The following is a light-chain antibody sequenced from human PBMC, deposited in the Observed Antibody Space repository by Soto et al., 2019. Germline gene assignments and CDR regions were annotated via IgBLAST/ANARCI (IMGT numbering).Light chain of an antibody. CDR3: QQSFVTPWT. Sequence: DIQMTQSPSSLSASVGDRVTITCRSSRTVKSYLNWYQQKLGKAPRLLIYAASTLQSGVPSRLNASGSGTDFSLSIHSLQPEDFAIYYCQQSFVTPWTFGQGTKVEI. CDR2: AAS. CDR1: RTVKSY. V-gene: IGKV1-39*01. J-gene: IGKJ1*01.